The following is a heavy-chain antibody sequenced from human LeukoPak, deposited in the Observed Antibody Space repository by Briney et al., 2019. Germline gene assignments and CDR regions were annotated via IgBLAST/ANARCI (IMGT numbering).Heavy chain of an antibody. CDR3: ARQPGGLRFLEWLPLTLDP. V-gene: IGHV4-39*01. CDR1: GGSISSSSYY. D-gene: IGHD3-3*01. J-gene: IGHJ5*02. Sequence: PSETLSLTCTVSGGSISSSSYYWGWLRQPPGKGLEWIVSIYYSGSTYYNPSLKSRVTISVDTSKNQFSLKLSSVTAADTAVYYCARQPGGLRFLEWLPLTLDPWGQGTLVTVSS. CDR2: IYYSGST.